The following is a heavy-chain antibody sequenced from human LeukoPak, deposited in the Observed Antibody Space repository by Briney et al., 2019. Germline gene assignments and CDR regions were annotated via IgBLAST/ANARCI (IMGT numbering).Heavy chain of an antibody. J-gene: IGHJ6*03. CDR1: GFTFSSYG. CDR2: ISGSGGST. CDR3: AKIAAAFYYYYYMDV. D-gene: IGHD6-13*01. V-gene: IGHV3-23*01. Sequence: GGSLSLSCAASGFTFSSYGMSWVRQAPGKGLEWVSAISGSGGSTYYADSVKGRFTISRDNSKNTLYLQMNSLRAEDTAVYYCAKIAAAFYYYYYMDVWGKGTTVTISS.